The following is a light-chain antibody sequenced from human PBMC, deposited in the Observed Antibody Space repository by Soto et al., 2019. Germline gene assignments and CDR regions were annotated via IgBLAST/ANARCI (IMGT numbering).Light chain of an antibody. Sequence: EIVMTQSPATLSVSPGERATLSCRASQSVSSNLAWYQQKPGQAPRLLIYGASTRATGIPARFSGSGSGTEFTLTISSLQSEDFAVYYCQQYHNWPVTFGQGTKVEIK. CDR2: GAS. CDR1: QSVSSN. J-gene: IGKJ1*01. V-gene: IGKV3-15*01. CDR3: QQYHNWPVT.